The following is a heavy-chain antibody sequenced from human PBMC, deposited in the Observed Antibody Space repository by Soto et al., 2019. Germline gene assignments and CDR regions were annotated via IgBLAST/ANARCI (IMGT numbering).Heavy chain of an antibody. V-gene: IGHV3-23*01. CDR1: GFTFSSYA. J-gene: IGHJ6*02. CDR3: ANQEAEYSSGWVSLYYYGMDV. Sequence: GGSLRLSCAASGFTFSSYAMSWVRQAPGKGLEWVSAISGSGGSTYYADSVKGRFTISRDNSKNTLYLQMNSLRAEDTAVYYCANQEAEYSSGWVSLYYYGMDVWGQGTTVTVSS. CDR2: ISGSGGST. D-gene: IGHD6-19*01.